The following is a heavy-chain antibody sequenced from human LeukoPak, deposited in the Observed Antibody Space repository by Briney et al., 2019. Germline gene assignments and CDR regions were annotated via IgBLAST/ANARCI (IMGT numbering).Heavy chain of an antibody. CDR1: GGSFSSGSYY. Sequence: SETLSLTCTVSGGSFSSGSYYWSWIRQPPGKGLEWIGYIYYSGSTNYNPSLKSRVTISVDRSNNQFSLKLSSVTAADTAVYYCARGVYYYDNSGPPRRWFDPWGQGTLVTVSS. V-gene: IGHV4-61*01. CDR2: IYYSGST. CDR3: ARGVYYYDNSGPPRRWFDP. D-gene: IGHD3-22*01. J-gene: IGHJ5*02.